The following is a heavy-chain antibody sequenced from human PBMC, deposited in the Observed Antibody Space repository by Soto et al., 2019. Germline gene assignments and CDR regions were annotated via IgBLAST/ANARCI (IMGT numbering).Heavy chain of an antibody. D-gene: IGHD6-13*01. V-gene: IGHV3-49*03. J-gene: IGHJ4*02. CDR3: ARDVGYTAGHFFDY. Sequence: GSLRLSCTASGFTFSDYPMTWFRQAPGKGLEWVGFIRDKAYGGTTEYAASVKGRFTISRDDSKSIAYLQMNSLKIEDTAVYYCARDVGYTAGHFFDYWGQGTLVTVSS. CDR2: IRDKAYGGTT. CDR1: GFTFSDYP.